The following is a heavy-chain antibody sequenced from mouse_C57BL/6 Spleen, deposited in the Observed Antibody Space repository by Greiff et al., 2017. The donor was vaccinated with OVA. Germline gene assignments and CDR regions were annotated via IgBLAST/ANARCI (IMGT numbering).Heavy chain of an antibody. J-gene: IGHJ3*01. V-gene: IGHV1-81*01. Sequence: QVQLKQSGAELARPGASVKLSCKASGYTFTSYGISWVKQRPGQGLEWIGEIYPRSGSTYSNEKFKGKATLTADKSSSPAYMELRSLTSEDSAVYVGARSGDSSGYSWFAYWGQGTLVTVSA. CDR3: ARSGDSSGYSWFAY. CDR2: IYPRSGST. CDR1: GYTFTSYG. D-gene: IGHD3-2*02.